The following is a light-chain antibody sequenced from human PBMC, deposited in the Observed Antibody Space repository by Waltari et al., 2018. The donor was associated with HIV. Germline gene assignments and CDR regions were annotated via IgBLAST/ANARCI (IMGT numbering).Light chain of an antibody. V-gene: IGLV1-44*01. CDR1: SSHIGSTT. CDR3: AAWDDSLNGLWV. J-gene: IGLJ3*02. Sequence: QSVLTQPPSASGTPGQRVTISCSGSSSHIGSTTVNWYQQLPGTAPKRLIYSNNQRPSGVPDRFSGSKSGTSASLAISGLQSEDEADYYCAAWDDSLNGLWVFGGGTKLTVL. CDR2: SNN.